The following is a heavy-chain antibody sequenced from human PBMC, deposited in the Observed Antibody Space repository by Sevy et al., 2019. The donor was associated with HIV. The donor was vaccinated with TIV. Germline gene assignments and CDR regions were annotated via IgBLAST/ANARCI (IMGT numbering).Heavy chain of an antibody. CDR2: ISSSSSTI. Sequence: GGSLRLSCAASGFTFSSYSMNWVRQAPGRGLEWVSYISSSSSTIYYADSVKGRFTISRDNAKNSLYLQMNSLRAEDTAVYYCARIVAAAGKFFCGMDVWGQWTTVTVSS. V-gene: IGHV3-48*01. D-gene: IGHD6-13*01. CDR3: ARIVAAAGKFFCGMDV. J-gene: IGHJ6*02. CDR1: GFTFSSYS.